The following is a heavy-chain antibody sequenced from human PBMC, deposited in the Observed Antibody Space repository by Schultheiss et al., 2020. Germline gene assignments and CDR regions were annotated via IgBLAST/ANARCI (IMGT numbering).Heavy chain of an antibody. CDR3: ARDRVVAVAATPVFDY. Sequence: GGSLRLSCAASGFTFSSYGMHWVRQAPGKGLEWVAVISYDGSNKYYADSVRGRFTISRDNSKNTLYLQMNSLRVEDTAIYYCARDRVVAVAATPVFDYWGQGALVTVSS. J-gene: IGHJ4*02. CDR1: GFTFSSYG. V-gene: IGHV3-30*03. CDR2: ISYDGSNK. D-gene: IGHD2-15*01.